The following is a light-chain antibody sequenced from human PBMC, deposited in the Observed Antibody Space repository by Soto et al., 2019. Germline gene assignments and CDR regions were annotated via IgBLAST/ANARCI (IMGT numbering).Light chain of an antibody. Sequence: ELAQPPSVSVAPGQTARIPCGGDNIGSKSVYWYQQKPGQAPVVVVYDGSDRPSGIPERFSGSNSGTTATLTISRVEAGDEADYFCQVWDSTSDHYVFGAGTKVTVL. CDR3: QVWDSTSDHYV. CDR2: DGS. V-gene: IGLV3-21*02. J-gene: IGLJ1*01. CDR1: NIGSKS.